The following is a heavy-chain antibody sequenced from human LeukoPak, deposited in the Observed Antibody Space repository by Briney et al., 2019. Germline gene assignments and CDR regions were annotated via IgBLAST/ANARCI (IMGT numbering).Heavy chain of an antibody. CDR3: AADLGYCSSTSCLLYYFDY. CDR2: IVVGSGNT. V-gene: IGHV1-58*02. J-gene: IGHJ4*02. CDR1: GFTFTSSA. Sequence: GASVKVSCKASGFTFTSSAMQWVRQARGQRLEWIGWIVVGSGNTNYAQKFQERVTITRDMSTSTAYMELSSLRSEDTAVYYCAADLGYCSSTSCLLYYFDYWGQGTLVTVSS. D-gene: IGHD2-2*01.